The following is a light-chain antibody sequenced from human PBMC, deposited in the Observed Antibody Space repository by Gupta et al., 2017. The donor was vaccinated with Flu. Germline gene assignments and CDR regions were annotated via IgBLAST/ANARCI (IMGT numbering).Light chain of an antibody. CDR3: SSYTSSSNFCI. CDR2: EVS. CDR1: SSDVGDYNS. Sequence: QSALTQPASVSGSPGQSITISCTGTSSDVGDYNSVSWYQQHPGKAPKLMIYEVSNRSSGVSNRFSGSKSGNTASLTISGRQAEDEAHYFCSSYTSSSNFCIFGGGTKLTVL. V-gene: IGLV2-14*01. J-gene: IGLJ2*01.